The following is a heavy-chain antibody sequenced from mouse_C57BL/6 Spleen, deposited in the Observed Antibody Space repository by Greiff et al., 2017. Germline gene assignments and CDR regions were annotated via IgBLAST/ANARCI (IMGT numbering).Heavy chain of an antibody. Sequence: QVQLKQPGAELVKPGASVKLSCKASGYTFTSYWMHWVKQRPGQGLEWIGMIHPNSGSTNYNEKFKSKATLTVDKSSSTAYMQLSSLTSEDSAVYYCAREEYYGSSPYYFDYWGQGTTLTVSS. CDR1: GYTFTSYW. CDR2: IHPNSGST. CDR3: AREEYYGSSPYYFDY. D-gene: IGHD1-1*01. V-gene: IGHV1-64*01. J-gene: IGHJ2*01.